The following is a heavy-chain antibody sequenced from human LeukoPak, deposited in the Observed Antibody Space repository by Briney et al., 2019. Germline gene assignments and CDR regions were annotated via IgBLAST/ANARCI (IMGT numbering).Heavy chain of an antibody. D-gene: IGHD3-22*01. J-gene: IGHJ4*02. Sequence: GGSLRLSCAASGFTFSSYGMHWVRQAPGKGLEWAAFIRHDGSNKYYADSVKGRFTISRDNSKNTLYLQMNSLRAEDTAVYYCAKDSLYDRSGYSLNYWGQGTLVTVSS. CDR3: AKDSLYDRSGYSLNY. CDR1: GFTFSSYG. CDR2: IRHDGSNK. V-gene: IGHV3-30*02.